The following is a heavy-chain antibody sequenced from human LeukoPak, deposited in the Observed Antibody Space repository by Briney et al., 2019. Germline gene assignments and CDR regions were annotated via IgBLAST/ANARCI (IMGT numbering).Heavy chain of an antibody. D-gene: IGHD3-3*01. Sequence: GGSLGPSCEPLESTSSTFAMRWAGQLQDRGWGWGALISKVGSNKYYADSVKGRFTISRDNSKNTLYLQMNSLRAEDTAVYYCAKGGGRLYDFWSGCILDYWGQGTLVTVSS. J-gene: IGHJ4*02. CDR3: AKGGGRLYDFWSGCILDY. V-gene: IGHV3-30*18. CDR2: ISKVGSNK. CDR1: ESTSSTFA.